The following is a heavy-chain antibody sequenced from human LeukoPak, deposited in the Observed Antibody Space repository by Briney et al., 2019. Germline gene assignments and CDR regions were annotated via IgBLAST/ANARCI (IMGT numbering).Heavy chain of an antibody. J-gene: IGHJ4*02. CDR1: GGSISSGSYY. V-gene: IGHV4-61*02. D-gene: IGHD5-12*01. Sequence: SQTLSLTCTVSGGSISSGSYYWSWIRQPAGKGLEWIGRIYTSGSTNYNPSLKSRVTISVDTSKNQFSLKLSSVTAADTAVYYCARDRGYSGYPAGLLGYWLLGTLVTV. CDR2: IYTSGST. CDR3: ARDRGYSGYPAGLLGY.